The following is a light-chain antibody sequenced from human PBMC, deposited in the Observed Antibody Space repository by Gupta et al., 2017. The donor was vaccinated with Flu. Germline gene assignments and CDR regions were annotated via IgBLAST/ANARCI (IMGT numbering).Light chain of an antibody. CDR2: GAS. J-gene: IGKJ2*03. V-gene: IGKV3-20*01. CDR3: QQECSSPYS. Sequence: EIVLTQSPGTLSLSPGERATRSCRASQSVRSSYLAWYQQKPGQAPRLLIYGASSRATGIPYRFSGSGCGTEFTLAISRREPEDFAVYYCQQECSSPYSFGQGTXLDIK. CDR1: QSVRSSY.